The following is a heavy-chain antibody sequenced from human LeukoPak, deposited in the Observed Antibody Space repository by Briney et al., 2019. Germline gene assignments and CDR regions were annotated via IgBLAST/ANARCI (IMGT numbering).Heavy chain of an antibody. Sequence: GGSLRLSCAASGFIFSNAYMTWVRQAPGKGLEWVSRIKSKTEGGTIDYAAPVKGRFTISRDDSKNMVYLQMNSLKTEDTAVYYCTTDAGYSSGWYNYWGQGILVTVSS. CDR3: TTDAGYSSGWYNY. CDR1: GFIFSNAY. D-gene: IGHD6-19*01. CDR2: IKSKTEGGTI. J-gene: IGHJ4*02. V-gene: IGHV3-15*01.